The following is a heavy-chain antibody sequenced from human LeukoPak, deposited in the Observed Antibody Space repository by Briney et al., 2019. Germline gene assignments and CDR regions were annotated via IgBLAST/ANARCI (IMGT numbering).Heavy chain of an antibody. D-gene: IGHD6-6*01. CDR2: IKQGGSQR. V-gene: IGHV3-7*01. J-gene: IGHJ4*02. CDR1: GFTFSDYW. CDR3: ARRGGSSSRRSPIDY. Sequence: GGSLRLSCTASGFTFSDYWMTWVRQAPGKGPEWVANIKQGGSQRYYVDSVRGQFTISRDNAKNSLFLQMNGLRAEDTAVYYCARRGGSSSRRSPIDYWGQGTLVTVSS.